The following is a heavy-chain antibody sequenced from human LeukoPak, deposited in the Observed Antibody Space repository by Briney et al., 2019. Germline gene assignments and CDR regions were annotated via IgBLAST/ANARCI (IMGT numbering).Heavy chain of an antibody. V-gene: IGHV3-48*01. J-gene: IGHJ4*02. Sequence: GGSLRLSCAASGFTVSSNYMSWVRQAPGKGLEWISYISNGGRTIYYADSVKGRFTISRDNSKNTLYLQMNSLRAEDTAVYYCARELDYWGQGTLVTVSS. CDR3: ARELDY. CDR2: ISNGGRTI. CDR1: GFTVSSNY.